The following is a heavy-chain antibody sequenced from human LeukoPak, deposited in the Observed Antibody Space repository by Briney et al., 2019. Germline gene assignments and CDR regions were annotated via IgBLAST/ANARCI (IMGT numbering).Heavy chain of an antibody. V-gene: IGHV3-66*02. J-gene: IGHJ4*02. CDR1: GFTVSSNY. CDR3: ARDSRSSSGGDY. D-gene: IGHD6-6*01. Sequence: PGGSLRLSXAASGFTVSSNYMSWVRQAPGKGLEWVSVIYSGGSTYYADSVKGRFTISRDNSKNTLYLQMNSLRAEDTAVYYCARDSRSSSGGDYWGQGTLVTVSS. CDR2: IYSGGST.